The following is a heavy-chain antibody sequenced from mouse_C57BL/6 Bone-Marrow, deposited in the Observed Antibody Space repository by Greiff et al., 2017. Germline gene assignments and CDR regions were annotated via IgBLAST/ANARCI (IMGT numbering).Heavy chain of an antibody. Sequence: DVQLVESGGGLVKPGGSLKLSCAASGFTFSSYTMSWVRQTPEKRLQWVAAISGGGGNTYYPDSVKGRFTISIDNDKNILYLQMSSLRSEDTALYYCSRQVTTVLATKYFDVWGTGTTVTVSS. V-gene: IGHV5-9*01. D-gene: IGHD1-1*01. J-gene: IGHJ1*03. CDR2: ISGGGGNT. CDR1: GFTFSSYT. CDR3: SRQVTTVLATKYFDV.